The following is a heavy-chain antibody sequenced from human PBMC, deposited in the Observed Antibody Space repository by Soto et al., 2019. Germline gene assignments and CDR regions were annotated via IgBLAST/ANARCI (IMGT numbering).Heavy chain of an antibody. Sequence: QAQLMQSGAEMKKPGSSVKVSCKASGGTFSGYALSWVRQAPGQGLEWMGGIIPVLGIKNYAQKFQDRITIAADESTGTASLDLRDLKSEDTAIYYCAKDPRSITDTTSIEDFQHWGQGSLVTVSS. CDR3: AKDPRSITDTTSIEDFQH. D-gene: IGHD3-10*01. J-gene: IGHJ1*01. V-gene: IGHV1-69*01. CDR1: GGTFSGYA. CDR2: IIPVLGIK.